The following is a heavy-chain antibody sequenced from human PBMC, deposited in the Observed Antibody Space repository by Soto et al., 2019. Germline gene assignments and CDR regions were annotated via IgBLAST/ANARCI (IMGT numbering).Heavy chain of an antibody. D-gene: IGHD4-17*01. CDR2: ISYEGRNE. J-gene: IGHJ4*02. CDR3: AKGRDSTLLRWQYFDN. CDR1: GFTFSLYG. V-gene: IGHV3-30*18. Sequence: GGSLRLSCAVSGFTFSLYGMHWVRQAPGKGLEWVAFISYEGRNEYYADSVKGRFTISRDNSKNTLSLQMESLRPEDTAVYYCAKGRDSTLLRWQYFDNWGQGTQVTVSS.